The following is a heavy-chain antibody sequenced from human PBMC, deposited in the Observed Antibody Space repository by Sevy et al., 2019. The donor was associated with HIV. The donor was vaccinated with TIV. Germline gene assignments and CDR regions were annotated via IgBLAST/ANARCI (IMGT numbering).Heavy chain of an antibody. D-gene: IGHD4-17*01. CDR2: IKQDGSEQ. CDR3: ARGGGGFYGDYPFDY. J-gene: IGHJ4*01. CDR1: GFAFSAYW. V-gene: IGHV3-7*01. Sequence: GGFLRLSCSASGFAFSAYWMVWVRQGPGKGLEWVANIKQDGSEQNYVDSVEGRFTISRDNGKNLLYLQMNDRRAEDTAVYYCARGGGGFYGDYPFDYWGHGTLVTVSS.